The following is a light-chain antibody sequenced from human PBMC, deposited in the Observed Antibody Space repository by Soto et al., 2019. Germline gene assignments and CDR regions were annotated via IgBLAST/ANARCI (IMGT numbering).Light chain of an antibody. CDR3: QQYTSYAYP. Sequence: DIQMTQSPSTLSASVGDRVTITCRASQSITSWLAWYQQKPGKAPKLLIFDASSLEIRVPSRFSGSGSGPDFNIPISILQHDDFATYYCQQYTSYAYPFGQGTKLEIK. CDR1: QSITSW. CDR2: DAS. J-gene: IGKJ2*01. V-gene: IGKV1-5*01.